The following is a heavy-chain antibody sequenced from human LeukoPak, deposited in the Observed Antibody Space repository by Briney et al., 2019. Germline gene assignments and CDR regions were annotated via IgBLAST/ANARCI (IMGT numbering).Heavy chain of an antibody. CDR2: ISSSSSTI. CDR3: ARGTSWGYDPNGFDI. V-gene: IGHV3-48*02. Sequence: PGGSLRLSCAASGFIFGNYAMNWVRQAPGKGLDWLSYISSSSSTIYYADSVKGRFTISRDNAKNSLYLQMNSLRDEDTAVYYCARGTSWGYDPNGFDIWGQGTTVTVSS. D-gene: IGHD5-12*01. J-gene: IGHJ3*02. CDR1: GFIFGNYA.